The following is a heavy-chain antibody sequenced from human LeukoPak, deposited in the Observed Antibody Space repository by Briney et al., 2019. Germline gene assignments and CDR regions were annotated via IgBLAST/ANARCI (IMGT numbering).Heavy chain of an antibody. CDR2: IYFTGST. D-gene: IGHD6-13*01. V-gene: IGHV4-59*01. J-gene: IGHJ4*02. CDR1: GGSIGSYY. Sequence: SETLSLTCTVSGGSIGSYYWHWIRQPPGKGLEWIGYIYFTGSTNYNPSLRSGVTISVDTSKNSCSLKLNSVTAADTAIYYCARTTYSSSQWDYWGQGTLVTVFS. CDR3: ARTTYSSSQWDY.